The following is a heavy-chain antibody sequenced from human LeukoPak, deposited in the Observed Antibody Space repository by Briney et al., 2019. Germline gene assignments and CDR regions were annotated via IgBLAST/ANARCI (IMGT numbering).Heavy chain of an antibody. Sequence: ASVKVSCKASGGTFSSYAISWVRQAPGQGLEWMGGIIPIFGTANYAQKFQGRVTITTDESTSTAYMELSSLRSDDTAVYYCARDFASYSSSGYWGQGTLVTVSS. CDR2: IIPIFGTA. J-gene: IGHJ4*02. D-gene: IGHD6-6*01. CDR1: GGTFSSYA. CDR3: ARDFASYSSSGY. V-gene: IGHV1-69*05.